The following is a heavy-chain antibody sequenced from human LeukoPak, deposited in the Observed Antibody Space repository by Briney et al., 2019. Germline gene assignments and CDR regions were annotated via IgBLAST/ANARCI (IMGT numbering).Heavy chain of an antibody. D-gene: IGHD3-22*01. CDR1: GGSFSGYY. CDR2: INHSGST. V-gene: IGHV4-34*01. Sequence: PSETLSLTCAVYGGSFSGYYWSRIRQPPGKGLEWIGEINHSGSTNYNPSLKGRVTISVDTSKNQFSLKLSSVTAADTAVYYCAREEYYYDSSGYYYSYFDYWGQGTLVTVSS. J-gene: IGHJ4*02. CDR3: AREEYYYDSSGYYYSYFDY.